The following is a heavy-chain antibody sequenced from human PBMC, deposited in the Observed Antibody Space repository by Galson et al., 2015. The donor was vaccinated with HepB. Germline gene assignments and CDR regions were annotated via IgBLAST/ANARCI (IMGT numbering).Heavy chain of an antibody. CDR3: ARDGGGQLWLLHGMDV. J-gene: IGHJ6*02. CDR1: GGTFSSYA. D-gene: IGHD5-18*01. V-gene: IGHV1-46*01. CDR2: INPSGGST. Sequence: SVKVSCKASGGTFSSYAISWVRQAPGQGLEWMGIINPSGGSTSYAQKFQGRVTMTRDTSTSTVYMELSSLRSEDTAVYYCARDGGGQLWLLHGMDVWGQGTTVTVSS.